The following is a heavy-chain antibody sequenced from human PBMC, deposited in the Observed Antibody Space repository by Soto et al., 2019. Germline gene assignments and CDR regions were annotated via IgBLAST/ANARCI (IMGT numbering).Heavy chain of an antibody. CDR1: GFAVSSKY. CDR2: IYGGGTT. Sequence: EVRLVESGGGLIQPGGSLGLSCAASGFAVSSKYMTWVRQAPGKGLEWVSVIYGGGTTYYADSVKGRFTISRDTSKNTLYLQMNSLRAEDTAVYYCVQTTGWPGFDFWGQGTLVTVSS. CDR3: VQTTGWPGFDF. D-gene: IGHD6-19*01. J-gene: IGHJ4*02. V-gene: IGHV3-53*01.